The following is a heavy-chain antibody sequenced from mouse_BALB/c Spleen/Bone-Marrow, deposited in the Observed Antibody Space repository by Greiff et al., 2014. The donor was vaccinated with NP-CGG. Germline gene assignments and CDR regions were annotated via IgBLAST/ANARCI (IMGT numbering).Heavy chain of an antibody. Sequence: QVQLQQSGAELAKPGASVKMSCKASGYTFTSYWMHWVKQRPGQGLEWIGYINPSTGYTEYNQKFKDKATLTADKSSSTAYMQLSSLTSEDSAVYYCAGGNYEAMDYWGQGTSVTVSS. D-gene: IGHD2-1*01. J-gene: IGHJ4*01. CDR3: AGGNYEAMDY. CDR1: GYTFTSYW. CDR2: INPSTGYT. V-gene: IGHV1-7*01.